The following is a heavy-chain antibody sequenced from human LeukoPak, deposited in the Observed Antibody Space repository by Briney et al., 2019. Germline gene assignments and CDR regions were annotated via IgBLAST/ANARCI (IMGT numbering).Heavy chain of an antibody. CDR2: IGTAGDT. CDR1: GFTFSSYD. CDR3: ARGGGSAAGTSGLDY. Sequence: GGSLRLSCAASGFTFSSYDMHWVRQAPGKGLEWVSAIGTAGDTYYPGSVKGRFTISRENAKNSLYLQMNSLRAGDTAVYYCARGGGSAAGTSGLDYWGQGTLVTVSS. D-gene: IGHD6-13*01. J-gene: IGHJ4*02. V-gene: IGHV3-13*01.